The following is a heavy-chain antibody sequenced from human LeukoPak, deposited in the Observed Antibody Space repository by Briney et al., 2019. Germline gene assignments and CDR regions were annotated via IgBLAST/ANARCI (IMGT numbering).Heavy chain of an antibody. V-gene: IGHV1-46*01. J-gene: IGHJ6*02. CDR2: INPSGGST. Sequence: ASVKVSCKASGYIFTSYYIHWVRQAPGQRLEWMGIINPSGGSTSYAQKFQGRVTMTRDTSTSTVYMELSSLRSEDTAVYFCARDGDNSHWYSVRLGMDVWGQGTTVTVSS. CDR1: GYIFTSYY. CDR3: ARDGDNSHWYSVRLGMDV. D-gene: IGHD6-13*01.